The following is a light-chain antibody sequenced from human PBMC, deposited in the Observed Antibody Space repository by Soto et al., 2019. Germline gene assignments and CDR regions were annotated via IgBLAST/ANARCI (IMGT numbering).Light chain of an antibody. J-gene: IGKJ1*01. CDR1: QSITNY. Sequence: DIQMTQSPSSLSASVGDRVTITCRATQSITNYLNWYQQKPGKAPKLLIYAAFSLQGGVPSRFSGRGSGTDFTLTISSLQPEDFATYYCQQSYSRLETFGQGTKVEI. CDR2: AAF. V-gene: IGKV1-39*01. CDR3: QQSYSRLET.